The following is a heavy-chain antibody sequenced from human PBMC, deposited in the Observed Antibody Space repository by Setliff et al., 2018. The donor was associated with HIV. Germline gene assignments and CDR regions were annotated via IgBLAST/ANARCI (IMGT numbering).Heavy chain of an antibody. CDR1: GFSFSSYW. CDR2: INTDGSST. D-gene: IGHD4-17*01. J-gene: IGHJ4*02. Sequence: GGSLRLSCAASGFSFSSYWMHWVRQAPGKGLVWVSRINTDGSSTSYADSVKGRFTISRDNAKNTLYLQMNSLRAEDTAVYYCAREKFENGDYEFVSTFDSWGQGTLVTVSS. V-gene: IGHV3-74*01. CDR3: AREKFENGDYEFVSTFDS.